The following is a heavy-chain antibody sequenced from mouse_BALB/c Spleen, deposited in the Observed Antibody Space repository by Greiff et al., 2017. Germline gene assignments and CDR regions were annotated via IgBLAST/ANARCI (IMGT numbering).Heavy chain of an antibody. CDR3: ARSTMITWFAY. J-gene: IGHJ3*01. CDR2: ISYSGST. V-gene: IGHV3-2*02. D-gene: IGHD2-4*01. Sequence: EVQLQESGPGLVKPSQSLFLTCTVTGYSITSDYAWNWIRQFPGNKLEWMGYISYSGSTSYNPSLKSRISITRDTSKNQFFLQLNSVTTEDTATYYCARSTMITWFAYWGQGTLVTVSA. CDR1: GYSITSDYA.